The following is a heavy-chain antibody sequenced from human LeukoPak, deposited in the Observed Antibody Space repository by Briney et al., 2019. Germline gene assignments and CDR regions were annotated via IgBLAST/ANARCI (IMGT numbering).Heavy chain of an antibody. CDR3: AKVPGSWPYVDY. CDR2: ISGRGGNA. Sequence: GGSLRLSCAASGFTFSSYAMSWVRQAPGKGPERVSAISGRGGNAYYADSLKGRFTISRDNSKNTLYLQMNSVRADDTAVYYCAKVPGSWPYVDYWGQGTLVTVSS. V-gene: IGHV3-23*01. J-gene: IGHJ4*02. D-gene: IGHD6-13*01. CDR1: GFTFSSYA.